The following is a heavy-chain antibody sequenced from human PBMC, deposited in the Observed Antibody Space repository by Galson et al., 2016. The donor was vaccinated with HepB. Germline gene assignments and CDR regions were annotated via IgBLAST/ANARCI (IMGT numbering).Heavy chain of an antibody. J-gene: IGHJ4*02. CDR1: GYKFRSYG. D-gene: IGHD3-10*01. CDR2: ISTYNGNT. V-gene: IGHV1-18*01. Sequence: SVKVSCKASGYKFRSYGIDWVRQAPGQGLEWLGWISTYNGNTNYARKFQDRVTLTTDTSTNTVYMELRSLTSDDTAVDYCARDRHWLRESSHYWGQGTLVTVSS. CDR3: ARDRHWLRESSHY.